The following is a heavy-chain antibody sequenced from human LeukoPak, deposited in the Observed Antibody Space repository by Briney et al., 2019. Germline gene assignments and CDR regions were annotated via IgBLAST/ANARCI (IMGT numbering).Heavy chain of an antibody. CDR1: GFTFSDYA. J-gene: IGHJ4*02. D-gene: IGHD7-27*01. V-gene: IGHV3-30*16. CDR3: ARDWGFNS. Sequence: PGGSQRLSCAASGFTFSDYAMHWVRQSPGKGLEWVAVLSYDGSRTYYADSVKGRFTISRDNSRNRVYLQMTSLATEDTAIYYCARDWGFNSWGQGTLVTVSS. CDR2: LSYDGSRT.